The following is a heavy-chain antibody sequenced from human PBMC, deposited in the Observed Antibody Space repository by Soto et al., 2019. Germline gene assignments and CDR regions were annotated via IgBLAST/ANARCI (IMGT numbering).Heavy chain of an antibody. CDR2: IDYSGST. V-gene: IGHV4-30-4*01. CDR3: ARVGGFGATTIDY. CDR1: GGSISSGDYY. J-gene: IGHJ4*02. D-gene: IGHD3-10*01. Sequence: QVQLQESGPGRVKPSQTLSLTCTVSGGSISSGDYYWSWIRQPPGKGLEWIGYIDYSGSTYYTPSLKSRVTIAVDTSKNQFSLKLSSVTAADTAVYYCARVGGFGATTIDYWGPGTLVTVSS.